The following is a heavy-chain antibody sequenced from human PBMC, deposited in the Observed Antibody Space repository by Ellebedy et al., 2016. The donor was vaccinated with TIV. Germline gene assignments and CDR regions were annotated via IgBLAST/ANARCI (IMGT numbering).Heavy chain of an antibody. J-gene: IGHJ4*02. D-gene: IGHD3-22*01. CDR3: ARDLGAKDSSLGDY. Sequence: AASVKVSCKASGGTFSSYAISWVRQAPGQGLEWMGGIIPIFGTANYAQKFKGRVTITADESTSTAYMELSSLRSEDTAVYYCARDLGAKDSSLGDYWGQGTLVTVSS. CDR2: IIPIFGTA. CDR1: GGTFSSYA. V-gene: IGHV1-69*13.